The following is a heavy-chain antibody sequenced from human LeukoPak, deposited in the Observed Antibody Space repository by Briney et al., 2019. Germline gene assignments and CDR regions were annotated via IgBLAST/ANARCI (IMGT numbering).Heavy chain of an antibody. CDR3: ACTAYYYYYLDV. V-gene: IGHV3-23*01. D-gene: IGHD5-18*01. J-gene: IGHJ6*03. Sequence: GRSLRLSCAASGFTFSSYAMSWVRQAPGEGLEWVSAVSGSGGNTYYADSVKGRFTISRDNSKNTLYLHMSSLRAEDTAVYYCACTAYYYYYLDVWGKGTTVTVSS. CDR1: GFTFSSYA. CDR2: VSGSGGNT.